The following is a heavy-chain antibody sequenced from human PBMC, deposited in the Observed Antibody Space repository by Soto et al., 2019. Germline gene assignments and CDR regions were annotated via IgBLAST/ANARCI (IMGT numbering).Heavy chain of an antibody. J-gene: IGHJ3*02. CDR3: ASSGSTTVVRARAFDI. D-gene: IGHD4-17*01. CDR2: TYYRSKWYN. V-gene: IGHV6-1*01. Sequence: SQTLSLTCAISGDSVSSNSAAWNWIRQSPSRGLEWLGRTYYRSKWYNDYAVSVKSRITINPDTSKNQFSLQLNSVTPEDTAVHYCASSGSTTVVRARAFDIWGQGTMVTVSS. CDR1: GDSVSSNSAA.